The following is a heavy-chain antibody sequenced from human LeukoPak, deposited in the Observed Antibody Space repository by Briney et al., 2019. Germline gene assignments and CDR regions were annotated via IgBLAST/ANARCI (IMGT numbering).Heavy chain of an antibody. CDR2: INWNGDRS. Sequence: GGSLRLSCAASGFTFDDYAMTWVRQAPGKGLEWVSGINWNGDRSGYADSVKGRFTISRDNSKNMLYLQMNSLGTEDTAVYYCAKDRWGAVASFDYWGQGTLVTVSS. V-gene: IGHV3-20*04. J-gene: IGHJ4*02. D-gene: IGHD6-19*01. CDR3: AKDRWGAVASFDY. CDR1: GFTFDDYA.